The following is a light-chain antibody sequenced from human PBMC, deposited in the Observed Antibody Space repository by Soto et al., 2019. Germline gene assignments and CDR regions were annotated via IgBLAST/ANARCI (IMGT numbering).Light chain of an antibody. CDR1: QSIDSY. Sequence: EIVMTQSPATLSVSPGERATLSCRASQSIDSYLAWYQQKPGQAPRLLIYGASSRATGIPDRFSGSGSGTDFTLTISRLEPEDFAVYYCQQYGSSTRTFGQGTKVDIK. CDR3: QQYGSSTRT. CDR2: GAS. V-gene: IGKV3-20*01. J-gene: IGKJ1*01.